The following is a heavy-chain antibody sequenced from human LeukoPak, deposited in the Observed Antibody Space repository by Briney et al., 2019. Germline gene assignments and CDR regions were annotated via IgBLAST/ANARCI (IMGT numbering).Heavy chain of an antibody. CDR1: GGSISSGSYY. CDR3: ARELGTNGDYVDPPPA. D-gene: IGHD4-17*01. J-gene: IGHJ4*02. CDR2: IYTSGST. V-gene: IGHV4-61*02. Sequence: SQTLSLTCTVSGGSISSGSYYWSWIRQPAGKGLEWIGRIYTSGSTYYNPSLKSRVSISVDTSKNQFSLKLSSVTAADTAVYYCARELGTNGDYVDPPPAWGQGTLVTVSS.